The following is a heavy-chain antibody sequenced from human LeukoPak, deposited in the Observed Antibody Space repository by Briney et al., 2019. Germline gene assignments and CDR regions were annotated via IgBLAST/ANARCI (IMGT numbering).Heavy chain of an antibody. Sequence: PSETLSLTCDVSGVSFSTYYWSWIRQSPEKGLEWIGEVNHSGYTNYNPSLKGRVTISVDTSKNQFSLKLSSVTAADTAVYYCARQLYGSDYWGQGNPGTVSS. CDR2: VNHSGYT. J-gene: IGHJ4*02. D-gene: IGHD4-17*01. V-gene: IGHV4-34*01. CDR3: ARQLYGSDY. CDR1: GVSFSTYY.